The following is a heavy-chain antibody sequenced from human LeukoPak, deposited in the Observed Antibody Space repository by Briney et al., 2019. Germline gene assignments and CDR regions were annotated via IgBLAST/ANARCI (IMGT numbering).Heavy chain of an antibody. V-gene: IGHV1-46*01. Sequence: ASVKVSRKASGYTFTSYYMHWVRQAPGQGLEWMGIINPSGGSTSYAQKFQGRVAMTTDTSTSTAYMELRSLRSDDTAVYYCARVGAGPTFDYWGQGTLVTVSS. CDR2: INPSGGST. CDR1: GYTFTSYY. CDR3: ARVGAGPTFDY. J-gene: IGHJ4*02. D-gene: IGHD3-16*01.